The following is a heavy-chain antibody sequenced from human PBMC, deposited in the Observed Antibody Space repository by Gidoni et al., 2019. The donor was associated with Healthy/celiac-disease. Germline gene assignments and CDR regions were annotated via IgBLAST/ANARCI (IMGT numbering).Heavy chain of an antibody. J-gene: IGHJ3*02. CDR3: ARAWPGSGSYSDAFDI. V-gene: IGHV1-18*01. Sequence: QVQLVQSGAEVKKPGASVKVSCKASGYTFTSSGISWVRQAPGQGLEWMGWISAYNGNTNDAQKIQGRVTMTTDTSTSTAYMELRSLRSDDTAVYYCARAWPGSGSYSDAFDIWGQGTMVTVSS. CDR2: ISAYNGNT. D-gene: IGHD1-26*01. CDR1: GYTFTSSG.